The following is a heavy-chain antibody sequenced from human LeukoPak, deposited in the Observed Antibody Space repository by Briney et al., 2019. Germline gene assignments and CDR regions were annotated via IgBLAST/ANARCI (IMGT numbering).Heavy chain of an antibody. V-gene: IGHV7-4-1*02. CDR2: INTNTENP. J-gene: IGHJ4*02. CDR1: GYTFISYA. Sequence: ASVKVSCKASGYTFISYAINWVRQAPGQGLEWLGWINTNTENPMYAQGFTGRFVFSLDTSVSTAYLQISSLKAEDTAVYYCAIGSNWGQGTLVTVSS. CDR3: AIGSN.